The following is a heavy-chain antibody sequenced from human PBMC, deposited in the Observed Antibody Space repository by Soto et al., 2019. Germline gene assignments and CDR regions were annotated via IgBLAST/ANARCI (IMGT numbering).Heavy chain of an antibody. CDR1: GYMFPIYH. CDR3: ARHEANGDFDF. D-gene: IGHD2-8*01. CDR2: IDPSDSRT. Sequence: GESLKISCEASGYMFPIYHISWVRQMPGKGLEWVGKIDPSDSRTMYRPSSRARITISVDKSINTAYLAWGRLKASDTAMYYCARHEANGDFDFWGQGTQVTVSS. J-gene: IGHJ4*02. V-gene: IGHV5-10-1*01.